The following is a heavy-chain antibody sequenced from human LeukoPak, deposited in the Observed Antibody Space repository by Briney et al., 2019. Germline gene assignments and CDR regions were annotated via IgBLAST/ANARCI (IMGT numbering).Heavy chain of an antibody. V-gene: IGHV3-74*01. J-gene: IGHJ4*02. CDR3: ARSRYGVVALFDY. CDR2: INSDETST. CDR1: GFTFSSYW. D-gene: IGHD2-15*01. Sequence: PGGSLRLSCAASGFTFSSYWMHWVRHARGKGVVWVSRINSDETSTIYADSVKGRFTISRDNAKKTLYLQMNSLRAEDTAVYYCARSRYGVVALFDYWGQGTLVTVSS.